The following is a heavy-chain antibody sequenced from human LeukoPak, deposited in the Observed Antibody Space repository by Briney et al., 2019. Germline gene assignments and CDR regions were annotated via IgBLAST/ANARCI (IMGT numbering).Heavy chain of an antibody. J-gene: IGHJ4*02. CDR2: INPNSGGT. Sequence: GASVKVSCKASGYTFTGYYMHWVRQAPGQGLEWMGWINPNSGGTNYAQKFQGRVTMTGDTSISTAYMELSRLRSDDTAVYYCFCSSTSSNDYWGQGTLVTVSS. D-gene: IGHD2-2*01. V-gene: IGHV1-2*02. CDR3: FCSSTSSNDY. CDR1: GYTFTGYY.